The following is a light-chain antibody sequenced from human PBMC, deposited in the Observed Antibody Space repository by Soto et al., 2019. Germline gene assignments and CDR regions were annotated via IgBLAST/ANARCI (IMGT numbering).Light chain of an antibody. CDR2: DAS. V-gene: IGKV1-39*01. Sequence: DIQMTQSPSSPSASAGDRVTITCRASQGISTYFKWYQHILGKAPKLLIFDASTLQRGLPSRFSGTGSVTEFSLTNTSLQPEDFATYHCQQNYRTRTFGPGTKVDIK. CDR3: QQNYRTRT. CDR1: QGISTY. J-gene: IGKJ3*01.